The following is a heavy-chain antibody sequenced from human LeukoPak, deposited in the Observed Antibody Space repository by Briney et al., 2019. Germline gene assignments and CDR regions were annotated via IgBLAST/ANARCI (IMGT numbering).Heavy chain of an antibody. D-gene: IGHD3-10*01. J-gene: IGHJ6*03. CDR1: GLTFSTYW. CDR2: IKEDGSEK. V-gene: IGHV3-7*01. CDR3: ARDALWFGESLRGYYYMDV. Sequence: GGSLRLSCAASGLTFSTYWMSWVRQAPGKGLEWVANIKEDGSEKYYVDFVKGRFTISRDNFRKSLYLYMDSLRAEDTAVYYCARDALWFGESLRGYYYMDVWGKGTTVTVSS.